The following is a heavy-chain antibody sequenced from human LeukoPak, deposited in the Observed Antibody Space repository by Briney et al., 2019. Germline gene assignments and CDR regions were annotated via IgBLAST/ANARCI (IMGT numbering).Heavy chain of an antibody. D-gene: IGHD6-25*01. CDR3: AKDVQRTSYLDY. CDR1: GFTFSSYG. Sequence: PGGSLRLSCAASGFTFSSYGMHWVRQAPGKGLEWVAFIRYDGSNKYYADSVKGRFTISRDNSKNTLYLQMNSLRAEDTAVYYCAKDVQRTSYLDYWGQGTLVTVSS. CDR2: IRYDGSNK. V-gene: IGHV3-30*02. J-gene: IGHJ4*02.